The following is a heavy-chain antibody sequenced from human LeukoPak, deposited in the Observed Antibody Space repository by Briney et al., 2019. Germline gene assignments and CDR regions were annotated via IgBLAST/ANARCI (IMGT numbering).Heavy chain of an antibody. CDR3: ARVYVELGPLYYYDSSGYLPGVDY. Sequence: ASVKVSCKASGYTFTSYGISWVRQAPGQGLEWMGWISAYNGNTNYAQKLQGGVTMTTDTSTSTAYMELRSLRSDDTAVYYCARVYVELGPLYYYDSSGYLPGVDYWGQGTLVTVSS. CDR1: GYTFTSYG. V-gene: IGHV1-18*01. J-gene: IGHJ4*02. D-gene: IGHD3-22*01. CDR2: ISAYNGNT.